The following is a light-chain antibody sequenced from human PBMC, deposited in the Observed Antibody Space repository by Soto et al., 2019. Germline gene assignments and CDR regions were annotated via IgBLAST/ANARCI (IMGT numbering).Light chain of an antibody. CDR3: QQDGSAPWT. CDR2: GAS. Sequence: DAVMTQSPLSLPVALGQPAAISCRSSQSLVYSDGNSYLNWFQQRPGQSARRLIYGASSSDTGIRDRFSGSGSGKDFTLTISRLEPEEFAVSYCQQDGSAPWTLGQGTEGDIK. J-gene: IGKJ1*01. V-gene: IGKV2-30*01. CDR1: QSLVYSDGNSY.